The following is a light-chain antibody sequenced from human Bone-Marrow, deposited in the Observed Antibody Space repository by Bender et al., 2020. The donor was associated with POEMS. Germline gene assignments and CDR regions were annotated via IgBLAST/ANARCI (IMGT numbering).Light chain of an antibody. CDR3: QVWHSSSGRGVV. V-gene: IGLV3-21*02. CDR2: EDT. Sequence: YVLTQAPSVSVAPGQTARITCGGDNVGSRSVHWYQQRPGQAPVLVVYEDTDGPTGIPERFSGSNSGNTATLTISWVEAGDEADYYCQVWHSSSGRGVVFGGGTKLTVL. CDR1: NVGSRS. J-gene: IGLJ2*01.